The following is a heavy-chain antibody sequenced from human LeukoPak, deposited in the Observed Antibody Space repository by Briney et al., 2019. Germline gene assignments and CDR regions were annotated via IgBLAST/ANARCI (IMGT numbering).Heavy chain of an antibody. J-gene: IGHJ3*02. CDR2: INPHSGGT. CDR1: GYNYRDYY. CDR3: ARVNRFYARTYPAGYDI. D-gene: IGHD2/OR15-2a*01. Sequence: ASVKVSCKASGYNYRDYYIHWVRHAPGQGLEWMGWINPHSGGTRYAPKFQGRVTMSSDTAINTAYMELRRLRSDDTAVFYCARVNRFYARTYPAGYDIWGQGTRVTVSS. V-gene: IGHV1-2*02.